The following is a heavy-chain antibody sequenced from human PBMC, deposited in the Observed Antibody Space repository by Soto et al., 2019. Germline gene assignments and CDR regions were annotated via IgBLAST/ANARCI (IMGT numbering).Heavy chain of an antibody. V-gene: IGHV3-7*05. CDR2: IKQDGSEK. Sequence: EVQLVESGGGLVQSGGSLRLSCAASGFTFSSYWMSWVRQGPGKGPEWVANIKQDGSEKYYVDSVKGRFTISRDNDKNSLYLLMTSMSAEDTAVYHCAKSLSAIPGDSWGQGTLVTVSS. CDR3: AKSLSAIPGDS. J-gene: IGHJ4*02. CDR1: GFTFSSYW. D-gene: IGHD2-2*01.